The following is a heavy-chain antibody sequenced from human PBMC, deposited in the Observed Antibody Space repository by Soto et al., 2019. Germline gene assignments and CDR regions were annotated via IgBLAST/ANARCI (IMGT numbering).Heavy chain of an antibody. J-gene: IGHJ4*02. Sequence: SETLSLTCTVSGGSISSSLCHWGWLRQRPGKGLEWIASIKYSGTTFYNPSLKSRVTLSVDTSKNQFALKLSSVTAADTAVYYCARAPRGNYGYPSYFDYWGQGTLVTVS. V-gene: IGHV4-39*06. CDR1: GGSISSSLCH. CDR3: ARAPRGNYGYPSYFDY. D-gene: IGHD3-10*01. CDR2: IKYSGTT.